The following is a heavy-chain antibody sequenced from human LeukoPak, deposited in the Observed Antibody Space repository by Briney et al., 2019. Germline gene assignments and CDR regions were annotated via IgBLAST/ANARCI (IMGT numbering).Heavy chain of an antibody. CDR2: INPNSGGT. V-gene: IGHV1-2*02. J-gene: IGHJ4*02. CDR3: ARDDYGGNSGGY. D-gene: IGHD4-23*01. CDR1: GYTFTSYY. Sequence: GGPVKVSCKASGYTFTSYYMHWVRQAPGQGLEWMGWINPNSGGTNYAQKFQGRVTMTRDTSISTAYMELSRLRSDDTAVYYCARDDYGGNSGGYWGQGTLVTVSS.